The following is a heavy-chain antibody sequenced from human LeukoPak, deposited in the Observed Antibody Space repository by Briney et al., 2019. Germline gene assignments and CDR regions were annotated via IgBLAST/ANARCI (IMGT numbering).Heavy chain of an antibody. J-gene: IGHJ4*02. CDR1: GYTFTSYA. Sequence: GASVKVSCKASGYTFTSYAMNCVRQAPGQGLEWMGWINTNTGNPTYAQGFTGRFVFSLDTSVSTAYLQISSLKAEDTAVYYCARGGISSWYGSFDYWGQGTLVTVSS. CDR2: INTNTGNP. CDR3: ARGGISSWYGSFDY. D-gene: IGHD6-13*01. V-gene: IGHV7-4-1*02.